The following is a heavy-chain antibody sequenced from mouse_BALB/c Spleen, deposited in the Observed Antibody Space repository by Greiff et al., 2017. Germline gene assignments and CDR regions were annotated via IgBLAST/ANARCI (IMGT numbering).Heavy chain of an antibody. CDR3: AREEVYDGYLDY. J-gene: IGHJ2*01. Sequence: VQVVESGPELVKPGASVKISCKASGYAFSSSWMNWVKQRPGQGLEWIGRIYPGDGDTNYNGKFKGKATLTADKSSSTAYMQLSSLTSVDSAVYFCAREEVYDGYLDYWGQGTTLTVSS. CDR2: IYPGDGDT. V-gene: IGHV1-82*01. CDR1: GYAFSSSW. D-gene: IGHD2-3*01.